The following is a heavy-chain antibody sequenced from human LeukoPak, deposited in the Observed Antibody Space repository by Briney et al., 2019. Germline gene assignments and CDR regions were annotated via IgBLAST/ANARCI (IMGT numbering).Heavy chain of an antibody. CDR2: ISSSSSYI. CDR3: ARERFATGNDAFDI. Sequence: GGSLRLSCAASGFTFSSYSMNWVRQAPGKGLEWVSSISSSSSYIYYADSVKGRFTISRDNAKNSLYLQMYSLRAEDTAVYYCARERFATGNDAFDIWGQGTMVTVSS. V-gene: IGHV3-21*01. D-gene: IGHD1-1*01. J-gene: IGHJ3*02. CDR1: GFTFSSYS.